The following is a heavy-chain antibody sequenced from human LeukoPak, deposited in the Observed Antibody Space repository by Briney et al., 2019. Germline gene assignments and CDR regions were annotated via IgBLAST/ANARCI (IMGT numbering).Heavy chain of an antibody. Sequence: PGGSLRLSCAASGFTFSSSAMSWVRQATGKGLEWVSAISGSGGRTDYAVTVKGRVTISRDNTKITLYLQMNSLRAEDTAVYYCAKESVRYSSSGEGQKWGQGTLVTVSS. V-gene: IGHV3-23*01. CDR2: ISGSGGRT. CDR1: GFTFSSSA. J-gene: IGHJ1*01. CDR3: AKESVRYSSSGEGQK. D-gene: IGHD6-13*01.